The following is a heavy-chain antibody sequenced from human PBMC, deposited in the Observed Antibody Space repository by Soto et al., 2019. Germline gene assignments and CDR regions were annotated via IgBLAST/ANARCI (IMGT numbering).Heavy chain of an antibody. CDR1: GYTFTSYA. CDR3: AKSTYGSGSYYNIDY. V-gene: IGHV1-3*01. Sequence: QVQLVQSGAEVKKPGASVKVSCKASGYTFTSYAMRWVRQAPGQRLEWMGWIHAGNGNTKYSQKFQGRVTITRDTSASTAYMALSSLRSEDTAVYYCAKSTYGSGSYYNIDYWGQGTLVTVSS. J-gene: IGHJ4*02. D-gene: IGHD3-10*01. CDR2: IHAGNGNT.